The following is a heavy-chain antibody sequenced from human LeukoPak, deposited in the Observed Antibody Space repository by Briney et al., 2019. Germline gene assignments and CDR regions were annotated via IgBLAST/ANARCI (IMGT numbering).Heavy chain of an antibody. D-gene: IGHD6-19*01. CDR2: IYYSGST. J-gene: IGHJ4*02. V-gene: IGHV4-39*01. Sequence: SETLSLTCTVSGGSISSSSYYWGWIRQPPGKGLEWIGSIYYSGSTYYNPSLKSRVTISVDTSKNQFSLKLSSVTAADTAVYYCARLMQWLQYFDYWGQGTLVTVSS. CDR1: GGSISSSSYY. CDR3: ARLMQWLQYFDY.